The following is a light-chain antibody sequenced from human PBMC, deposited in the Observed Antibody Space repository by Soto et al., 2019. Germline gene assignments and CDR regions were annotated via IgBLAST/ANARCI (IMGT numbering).Light chain of an antibody. CDR2: RTS. J-gene: IGKJ4*01. CDR1: QTIDSSH. Sequence: VLTQSPGTLSLSPGERATLSCRASQTIDSSHLAWYQQKPGQAPRLLIFRTSSRATGIPDRFSGSGSGTDFTLTISRLEPEEFAVYYCQHYDGTPLTFGGGTKVEIE. CDR3: QHYDGTPLT. V-gene: IGKV3-20*01.